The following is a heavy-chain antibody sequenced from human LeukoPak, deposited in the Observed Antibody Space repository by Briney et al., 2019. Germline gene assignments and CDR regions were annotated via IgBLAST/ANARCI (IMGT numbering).Heavy chain of an antibody. CDR1: GGSISSYY. Sequence: SETLSLTCTVSGGSISSYYWSWIRQPPGKGLEWIGYIYYSGSTNYNPSLKSRVTISVDTSKNQFSLKLSSVTAADTAVYYCARSEDTAMGGCYYYYYYMDVWGKGTTVTVSS. CDR3: ARSEDTAMGGCYYYYYYMDV. CDR2: IYYSGST. V-gene: IGHV4-59*01. D-gene: IGHD5-18*01. J-gene: IGHJ6*03.